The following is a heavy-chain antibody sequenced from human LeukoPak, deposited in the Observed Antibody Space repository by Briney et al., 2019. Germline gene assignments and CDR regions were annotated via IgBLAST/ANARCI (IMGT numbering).Heavy chain of an antibody. V-gene: IGHV5-51*01. Sequence: GESLKISCKASGYRFTSYWIGWVRQMPGKGLEWMGVIQSGEYERRYSPSFEGQVTISADKSISTAYMQWSSLKASDTAMYYCARRTDSGWKWFDPWGQGTLVTVSS. CDR1: GYRFTSYW. CDR3: ARRTDSGWKWFDP. J-gene: IGHJ5*02. CDR2: IQSGEYER. D-gene: IGHD6-25*01.